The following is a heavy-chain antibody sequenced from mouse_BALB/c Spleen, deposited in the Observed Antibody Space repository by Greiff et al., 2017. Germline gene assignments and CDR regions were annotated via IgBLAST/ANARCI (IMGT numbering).Heavy chain of an antibody. CDR2: IYPGDGDT. D-gene: IGHD2-1*01. Sequence: VKLMESGAELARPGASVKLSCKASGYTFTSYWMQWVKQRPGQGLEWIGAIYPGDGDTRYTQKFKGKATLTADKSSSTAYMQLSSLASEDSAVYYCARTPHSLYGNYVWFAYWGQGTLVTVSA. J-gene: IGHJ3*01. CDR1: GYTFTSYW. V-gene: IGHV1-87*01. CDR3: ARTPHSLYGNYVWFAY.